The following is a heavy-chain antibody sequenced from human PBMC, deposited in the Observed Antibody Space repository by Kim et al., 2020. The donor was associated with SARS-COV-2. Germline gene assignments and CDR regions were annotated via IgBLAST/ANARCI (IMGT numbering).Heavy chain of an antibody. D-gene: IGHD1-20*01. CDR3: ARGGGTRILDY. V-gene: IGHV1-46*01. Sequence: SYAQKFQGRVAMTRDTSTSTVYMELSSLRSDDTAVYSCARGGGTRILDYWGQGALVTVSS. J-gene: IGHJ4*02.